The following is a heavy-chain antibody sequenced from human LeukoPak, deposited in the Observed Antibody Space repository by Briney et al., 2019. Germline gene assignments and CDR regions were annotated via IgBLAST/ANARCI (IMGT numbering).Heavy chain of an antibody. CDR1: GGSFSGYY. Sequence: PPETLSLTCADSGGSFSGYYWSWIRQPPGKGLEWIGDINHSGGTNYTPSLKSRVTISANTSKNLFSLRLSSMTGADTAVYYCARTSTDCLFKWQYPPGDWGQRTLVTVSS. V-gene: IGHV4-34*01. CDR2: INHSGGT. CDR3: ARTSTDCLFKWQYPPGD. D-gene: IGHD3-9*01. J-gene: IGHJ4*02.